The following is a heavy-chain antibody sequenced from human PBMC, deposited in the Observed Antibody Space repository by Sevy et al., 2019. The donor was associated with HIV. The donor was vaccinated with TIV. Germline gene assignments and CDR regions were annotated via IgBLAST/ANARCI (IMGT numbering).Heavy chain of an antibody. D-gene: IGHD3-10*02. CDR1: RFTFSKAW. CDR2: IRTKAYGGTT. Sequence: GGSLRLSCAASRFTFSKAWMNWFRQAPGKGLEWVGFIRTKAYGGTTEYAASVKGRFTISRDDSKSIAYLQMNSLKTEDTAVYYCTRGRYTYVPFDYWGQGTLVTVSS. J-gene: IGHJ4*02. CDR3: TRGRYTYVPFDY. V-gene: IGHV3-49*03.